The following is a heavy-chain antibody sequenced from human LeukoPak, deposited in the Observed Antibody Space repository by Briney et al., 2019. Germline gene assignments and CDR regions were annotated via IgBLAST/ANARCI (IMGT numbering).Heavy chain of an antibody. CDR2: IHYTGST. D-gene: IGHD1-26*01. CDR1: SGSISTYY. CDR3: ARSSGSGYYIDY. J-gene: IGHJ4*02. V-gene: IGHV4-59*01. Sequence: SETLSLTCTVSSGSISTYYWSWIRQPPGKRLEWIGFIHYTGSTNYNPSLKSRVTISVDTFKIQFSLKLNSVTAADTAVYYCARSSGSGYYIDYWGQGPLITVSS.